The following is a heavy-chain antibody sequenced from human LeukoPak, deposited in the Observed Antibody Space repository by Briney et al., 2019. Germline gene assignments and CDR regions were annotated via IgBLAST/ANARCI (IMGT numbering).Heavy chain of an antibody. CDR2: ISYDGSNK. CDR1: GFTFSSYA. CDR3: AREGWGDYYYGMDV. D-gene: IGHD3-16*01. Sequence: GGSLRLSCAASGFTFSSYAMSWVRQAPGKGLEWVAVISYDGSNKYYADSVKGRFTISRDNSKNTLYLQMNSLRAEDTAVYYCAREGWGDYYYGMDVWGQGTTVTVSS. J-gene: IGHJ6*02. V-gene: IGHV3-30-3*01.